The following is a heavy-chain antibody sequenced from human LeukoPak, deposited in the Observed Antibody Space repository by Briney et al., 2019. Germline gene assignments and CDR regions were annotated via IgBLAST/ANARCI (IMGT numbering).Heavy chain of an antibody. Sequence: PGGSLRLSCAASGFTFSSSAMSWARQVPGKGLEWVSGISASGGSTYYADSVRGRFTISRDNSKNTLYLQMNSLRAEDAAVYYCARDPDTYDSSGYYYGDYWGQGTLVTVSS. CDR3: ARDPDTYDSSGYYYGDY. D-gene: IGHD3-22*01. CDR1: GFTFSSSA. J-gene: IGHJ4*02. CDR2: ISASGGST. V-gene: IGHV3-23*01.